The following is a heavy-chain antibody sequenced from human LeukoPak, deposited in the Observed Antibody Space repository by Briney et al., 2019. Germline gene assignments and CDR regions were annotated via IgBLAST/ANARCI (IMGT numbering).Heavy chain of an antibody. CDR2: ISLTGLT. J-gene: IGHJ4*02. Sequence: SETLSLTCGVSGGFISNTNWWSWVRQPPGQGLEWIGEISLTGLTHYNPSLESRVTVSLDKSKNQLSLNLTSVTAADTAVYYCSRENGAFSPFGYWGQGTLVTVLS. CDR3: SRENGAFSPFGY. CDR1: GGFISNTNW. D-gene: IGHD2-8*01. V-gene: IGHV4-4*02.